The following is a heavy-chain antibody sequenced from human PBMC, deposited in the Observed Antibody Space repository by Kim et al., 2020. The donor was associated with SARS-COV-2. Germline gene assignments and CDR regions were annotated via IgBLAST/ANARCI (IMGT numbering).Heavy chain of an antibody. Sequence: GGSLRLSCAASGFTFSSYWMSWVRQAPGKGLEWVANIKQDGSEKYYVDSVKGRFTISRDNAKNSLYLQMNSLRAEDTAVYYCARGDGYNSYFYFDYWGQGTLVTVSS. D-gene: IGHD5-12*01. CDR3: ARGDGYNSYFYFDY. V-gene: IGHV3-7*01. CDR2: IKQDGSEK. J-gene: IGHJ4*02. CDR1: GFTFSSYW.